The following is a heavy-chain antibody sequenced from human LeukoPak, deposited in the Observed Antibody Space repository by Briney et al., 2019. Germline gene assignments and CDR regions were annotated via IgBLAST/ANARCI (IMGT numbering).Heavy chain of an antibody. CDR3: ARHKGGAVAMIDY. CDR2: IYYSGST. Sequence: SETLSLTCTVSGGSISSSSYYWGWIRQPPGKGLEWIVSIYYSGSTYYNPSLKSRVTISVDTSKTPLSLKLSSVPAADTAVYYCARHKGGAVAMIDYWGQGTLVTVSS. CDR1: GGSISSSSYY. J-gene: IGHJ4*02. D-gene: IGHD6-19*01. V-gene: IGHV4-39*01.